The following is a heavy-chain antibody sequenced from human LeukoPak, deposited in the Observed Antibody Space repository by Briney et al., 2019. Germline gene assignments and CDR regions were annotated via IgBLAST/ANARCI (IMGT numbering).Heavy chain of an antibody. CDR3: ARGSLGSSWYRREYFQH. Sequence: PSETLSLTCAVYGGSFSGYYWSWIRQPPGKGLEWIGEINHSGSTNYNPSLKSRVTIPVDTSKNQFSLKLSSVTAADTAVYYCARGSLGSSWYRREYFQHWGQGTLVTVSS. D-gene: IGHD6-13*01. J-gene: IGHJ1*01. V-gene: IGHV4-34*01. CDR2: INHSGST. CDR1: GGSFSGYY.